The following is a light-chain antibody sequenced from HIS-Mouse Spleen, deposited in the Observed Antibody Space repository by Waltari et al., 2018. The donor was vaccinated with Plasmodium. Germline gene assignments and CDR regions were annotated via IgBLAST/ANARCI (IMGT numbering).Light chain of an antibody. CDR1: SGIHVGTYR. CDR2: YKSDSDK. CDR3: MSWHSSAVV. Sequence: QAVLTQPSSLSASPGASASLTCTLRSGIHVGTYRIYWYQQKPGSPPQYLLRYKSDSDKQQGSGVPSRFSGSKDASANAGILLIAGLQSEDEADYYCMSWHSSAVVFGGGTKLTVL. J-gene: IGLJ2*01. V-gene: IGLV5-45*03.